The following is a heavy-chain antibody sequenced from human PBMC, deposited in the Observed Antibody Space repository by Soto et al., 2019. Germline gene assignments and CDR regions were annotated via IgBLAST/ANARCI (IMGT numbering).Heavy chain of an antibody. V-gene: IGHV3-23*01. CDR2: ISGNGGTT. Sequence: GGSLRLSCAASGFTFSSYAMSWVRQAPGKGLECVSTISGNGGTTYYADSVKGRFTISRGNSKNTLYLQMNSLRAEDTAVYYCARDNLAFDIWGQGTMVTVSS. CDR1: GFTFSSYA. J-gene: IGHJ3*02. CDR3: ARDNLAFDI.